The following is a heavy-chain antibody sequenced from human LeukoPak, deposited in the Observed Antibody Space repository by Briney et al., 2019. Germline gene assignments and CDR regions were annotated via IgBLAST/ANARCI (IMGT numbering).Heavy chain of an antibody. V-gene: IGHV3-72*01. CDR3: ARSYCSGGSCYSRD. J-gene: IGHJ4*02. CDR1: GFTFSDHY. Sequence: GSLRLSCAASGFTFSDHYMDWVRQAPGKGLEWVGRARNKANSYTTLYAASVNGRFSISRDDSKSSLYLQMNSLKTEDTALYFCARSYCSGGSCYSRDWGQGTLVTVSS. CDR2: ARNKANSYTT. D-gene: IGHD2-15*01.